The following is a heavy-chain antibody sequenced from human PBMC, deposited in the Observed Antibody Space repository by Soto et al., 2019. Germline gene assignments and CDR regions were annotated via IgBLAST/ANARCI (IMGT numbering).Heavy chain of an antibody. J-gene: IGHJ5*02. D-gene: IGHD5-18*01. CDR1: GGSISSYY. CDR2: IYYSGNT. V-gene: IGHV4-59*01. CDR3: ARGASEYSYGYWFDP. Sequence: SETLSLTCTVSGGSISSYYWSWIQQPPGKGPEWIGYIYYSGNTNYSPSLRSRVTMSVDTSMNQVSLKLSSVTAADTAIFYCARGASEYSYGYWFDPWGQGILVTVSS.